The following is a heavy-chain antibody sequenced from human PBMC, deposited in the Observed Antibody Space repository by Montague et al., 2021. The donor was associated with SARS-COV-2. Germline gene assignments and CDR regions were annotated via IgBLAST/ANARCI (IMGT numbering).Heavy chain of an antibody. D-gene: IGHD5-12*01. J-gene: IGHJ4*02. Sequence: SLRLSCAASGFIFSSYEMNWVRQAPGKGLEWVSYISSSGSTIYYADSVEGRFAISRDNAKNSLYLQMNSLRAEDTAVYYCARGLPGLRARALFDYWGQGSLVTVSS. CDR3: ARGLPGLRARALFDY. CDR1: GFIFSSYE. V-gene: IGHV3-48*03. CDR2: ISSSGSTI.